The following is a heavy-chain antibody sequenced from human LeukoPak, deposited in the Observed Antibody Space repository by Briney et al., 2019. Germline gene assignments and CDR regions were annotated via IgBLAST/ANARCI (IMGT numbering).Heavy chain of an antibody. CDR3: ARLPVSSGHYYDEGLFDY. Sequence: SETLSLTCTVSGGSISSSINYWGWIRQPPGKGLEWIGSIYYSGSTYYNPSLKSRVTMSVDTSKNHFSLKLSSVTAADTAVYYCARLPVSSGHYYDEGLFDYWGQGTLVTVSS. J-gene: IGHJ4*02. CDR2: IYYSGST. CDR1: GGSISSSINY. D-gene: IGHD3-22*01. V-gene: IGHV4-39*02.